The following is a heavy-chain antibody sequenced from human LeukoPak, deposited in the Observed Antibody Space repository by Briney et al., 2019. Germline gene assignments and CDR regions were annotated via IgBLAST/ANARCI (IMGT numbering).Heavy chain of an antibody. CDR3: ATPPVWFGEFMSGNSILGYFQD. D-gene: IGHD3-10*01. V-gene: IGHV1-24*01. CDR1: GHTLTELS. Sequence: VASVKVSCKISGHTLTELSIHWVRQAPGKGLEWMGGFDTQEGETIFAQNFQGRVTMTEDTSSDTAYMELSSLTSEDTAVYYCATPPVWFGEFMSGNSILGYFQDWGQGTLVTVSS. J-gene: IGHJ1*01. CDR2: FDTQEGET.